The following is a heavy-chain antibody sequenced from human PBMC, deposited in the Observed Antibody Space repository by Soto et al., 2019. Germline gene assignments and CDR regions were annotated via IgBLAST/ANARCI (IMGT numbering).Heavy chain of an antibody. CDR1: GXTXXXXX. J-gene: IGHJ4*02. D-gene: IGHD1-7*01. Sequence: QVQLVQSGAEVKKXXXXVXXXXXXXGXTXXXXXXXXVXXAPGQGLEWMGWVSAYNGNTNYAQKFKGRVTMTTDTSTSTAYMEIRSLRYDDTAVYFCARASRYYWNYMMYWGQGTLVTVSS. V-gene: IGHV1-18*01. CDR2: VSAYNGNT. CDR3: ARASRYYWNYMMY.